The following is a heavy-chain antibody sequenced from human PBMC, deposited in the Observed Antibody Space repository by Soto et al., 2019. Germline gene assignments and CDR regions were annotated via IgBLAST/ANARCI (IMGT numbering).Heavy chain of an antibody. CDR2: IYSGGST. CDR1: GFTVSSHY. D-gene: IGHD3-22*01. CDR3: ARGYDSSCLDY. Sequence: EVQLVETGGGLIQPGGSLRLSCAASGFTVSSHYMSWVRQSPGKGLEWVSVIYSGGSTYYADSVKGRFTISRDNSKNTLYLQMNSLRAEDTAVYYCARGYDSSCLDYWGQGTLVTVSS. V-gene: IGHV3-53*02. J-gene: IGHJ4*02.